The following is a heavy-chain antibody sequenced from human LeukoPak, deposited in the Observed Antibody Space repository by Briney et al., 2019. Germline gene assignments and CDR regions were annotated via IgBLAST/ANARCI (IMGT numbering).Heavy chain of an antibody. D-gene: IGHD2-15*01. CDR1: GGTFSSYA. CDR3: AGGEGYCSGGSCLALDY. Sequence: SSVKVSCKASGGTFSSYAISRVRQAPGQGLEWMGGIIPIFGTANYAQKFQGRVTITADKSTSTAYMELSSLRSEDTAVYYCAGGEGYCSGGSCLALDYWGQGTLVTVSS. V-gene: IGHV1-69*06. J-gene: IGHJ4*02. CDR2: IIPIFGTA.